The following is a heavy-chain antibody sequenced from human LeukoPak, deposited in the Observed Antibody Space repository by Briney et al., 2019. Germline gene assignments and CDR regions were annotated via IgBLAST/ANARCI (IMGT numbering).Heavy chain of an antibody. J-gene: IGHJ4*02. CDR1: GFTVSSNY. CDR3: ARMGATDYFDY. V-gene: IGHV3-53*01. D-gene: IGHD1-26*01. CDR2: IYSGGST. Sequence: PGGSLRLSCAASGFTVSSNYMSWVRQAPGKGLEWVSVIYSGGSTYYADSVKGRFTISRDNSKNTLYLQMTSLRAEDTAVYYCARMGATDYFDYWGQGTLVTVSS.